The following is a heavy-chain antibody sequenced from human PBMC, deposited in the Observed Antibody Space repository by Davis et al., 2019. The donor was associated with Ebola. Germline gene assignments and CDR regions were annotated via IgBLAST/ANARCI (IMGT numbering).Heavy chain of an antibody. Sequence: GESLKISCAASGITFSSHAMSWVRPAPGKGLEWVSAISGSGGSTYYADSVKGRFTISSDNSKNRLYLQMNSLRAEDTAVYYCAKNTDHGDGQQLDAEYFQHWGQGTLVTGSS. CDR1: GITFSSHA. CDR2: ISGSGGST. J-gene: IGHJ1*01. D-gene: IGHD6-13*01. V-gene: IGHV3-23*01. CDR3: AKNTDHGDGQQLDAEYFQH.